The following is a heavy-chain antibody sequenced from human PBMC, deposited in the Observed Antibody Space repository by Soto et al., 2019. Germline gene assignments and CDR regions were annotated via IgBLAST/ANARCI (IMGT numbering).Heavy chain of an antibody. J-gene: IGHJ4*02. CDR3: AKNYYFDW. CDR1: GFAFSSYA. Sequence: EVQLLESGGGFLQPGGSLRLSCTASGFAFSSYAMSWVRQASGKGLEWVSSINTDGATYYTDSVRGRFTVSRDNSKNTLYLQMNSLRVEDTALYYCAKNYYFDWLGRGTLITVSS. V-gene: IGHV3-23*01. D-gene: IGHD1-7*01. CDR2: INTDGAT.